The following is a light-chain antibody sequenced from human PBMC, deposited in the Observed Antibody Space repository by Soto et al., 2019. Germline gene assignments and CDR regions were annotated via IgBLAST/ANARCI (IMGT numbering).Light chain of an antibody. CDR1: SSDIGACDC. V-gene: IGLV2-14*01. CDR3: SAHGSSTM. J-gene: IGLJ3*02. Sequence: QSVLTQPASVSGSPGQSIAISCTGTSSDIGACDCVSWYQQYPGRAPKLIIFDVNNRPSGVSDRFSGSKSGNTASLTISGLQAEDEADYYCSAHGSSTMFGGGTKVTVL. CDR2: DVN.